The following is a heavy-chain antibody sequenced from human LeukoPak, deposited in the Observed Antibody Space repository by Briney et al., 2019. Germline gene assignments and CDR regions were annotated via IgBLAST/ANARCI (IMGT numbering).Heavy chain of an antibody. J-gene: IGHJ4*02. Sequence: PGGSLRLSCAASGSTFINFWMIWVRQAPGKGLEWVANIKEDGSEKYYVDSVKGRFTISRDNAKNSLYLQMNSLRAEDTAIYYCARGGPFGAYWGQGTLVTVSS. CDR1: GSTFINFW. D-gene: IGHD2-21*01. V-gene: IGHV3-7*03. CDR3: ARGGPFGAY. CDR2: IKEDGSEK.